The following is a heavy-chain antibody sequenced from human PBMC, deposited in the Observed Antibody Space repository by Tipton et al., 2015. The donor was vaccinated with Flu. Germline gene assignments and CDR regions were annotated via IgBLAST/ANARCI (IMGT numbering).Heavy chain of an antibody. D-gene: IGHD6-13*01. J-gene: IGHJ4*02. CDR1: GGSISSGSYY. V-gene: IGHV4-61*02. CDR3: ARTEYSSSRMIGY. Sequence: TLSLTCTVSGGSISSGSYYWSWIRQPAGKGLEWIGRIYTSGSTNYNPSLKSRVTISVDTSKNQFSLKLSSLTAADTAVYYCARTEYSSSRMIGYWGQGTLVTVSS. CDR2: IYTSGST.